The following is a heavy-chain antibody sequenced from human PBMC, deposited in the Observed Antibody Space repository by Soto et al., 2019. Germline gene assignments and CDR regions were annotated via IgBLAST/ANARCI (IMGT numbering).Heavy chain of an antibody. Sequence: QVQLVQSGAEVKKPGASVKVSCKAYGYTFTSYDINWVRQATGQGLESMGWMNPNSGNTAYAQKFQGRVTMTRNTSISTAYMELSSLRSEDTAVYYCARGNEYGGNFDYWGQGTLVTVSS. CDR3: ARGNEYGGNFDY. D-gene: IGHD2-15*01. J-gene: IGHJ4*02. CDR2: MNPNSGNT. CDR1: GYTFTSYD. V-gene: IGHV1-8*01.